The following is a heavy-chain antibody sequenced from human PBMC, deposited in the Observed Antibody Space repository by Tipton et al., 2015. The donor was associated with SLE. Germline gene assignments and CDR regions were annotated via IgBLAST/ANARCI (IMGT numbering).Heavy chain of an antibody. CDR1: GFTFSSYG. Sequence: SLRLSCAASGFTFSSYGMHWVRQAPGKGLEWVAFIRYDGSNKYYADSVKGRFTISRDNSKNTLYLQMNSLRAEDTAVYYCAKGEYSSSSGWYFDLWGRSTLVTVSS. J-gene: IGHJ2*01. CDR3: AKGEYSSSSGWYFDL. D-gene: IGHD6-6*01. CDR2: IRYDGSNK. V-gene: IGHV3-30*02.